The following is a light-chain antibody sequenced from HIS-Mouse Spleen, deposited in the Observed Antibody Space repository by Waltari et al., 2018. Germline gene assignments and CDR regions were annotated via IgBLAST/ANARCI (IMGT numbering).Light chain of an antibody. CDR2: EVS. Sequence: QSAPNQPASVSGSPGQSITISCTGTSSDVGGYNYVSWYQQHPGKAPKLMIYEVSNRPSGVSNRFSGSKSGNTASLTISGLQAEDEADYYCSSYTSSSTVVFGGGTKLTVL. V-gene: IGLV2-14*01. J-gene: IGLJ2*01. CDR3: SSYTSSSTVV. CDR1: SSDVGGYNY.